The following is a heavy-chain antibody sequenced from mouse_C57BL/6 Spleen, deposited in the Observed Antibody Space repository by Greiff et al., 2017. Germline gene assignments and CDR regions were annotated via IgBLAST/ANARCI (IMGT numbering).Heavy chain of an antibody. CDR1: GYAFTTYL. CDR3: ARKKEGILTDFDV. V-gene: IGHV1-54*01. J-gene: IGHJ1*03. Sequence: VQLQQSGAELVRPGTSVKVSCKASGYAFTTYLIEWVKQRPGQGLEWIGVINPGSGGTNYNEKFKGKATLTADKSSSTAYMQLSSLTSEDCAVDYYARKKEGILTDFDVWGTGTTVTVSS. CDR2: INPGSGGT.